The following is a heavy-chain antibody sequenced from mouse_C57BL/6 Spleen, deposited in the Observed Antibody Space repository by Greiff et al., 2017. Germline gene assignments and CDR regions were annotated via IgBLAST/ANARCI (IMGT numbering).Heavy chain of an antibody. V-gene: IGHV5-17*01. CDR1: GFTFSDYG. CDR2: ISSGSSTI. Sequence: EVKLVESGGGLVKPGGSLKLSCAASGFTFSDYGMHWVRQAPEKGLEWVAYISSGSSTIYYADTVKGRFTISRDNAKNTLFLQMTSLRSEDTAMYYCARAVTTGKAMDYWGQGTSVTVSS. D-gene: IGHD2-2*01. CDR3: ARAVTTGKAMDY. J-gene: IGHJ4*01.